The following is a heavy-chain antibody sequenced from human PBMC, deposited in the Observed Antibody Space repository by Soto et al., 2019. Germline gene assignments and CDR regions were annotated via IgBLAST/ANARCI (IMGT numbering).Heavy chain of an antibody. CDR2: INHSGST. J-gene: IGHJ5*02. V-gene: IGHV4-34*01. D-gene: IGHD3-9*01. Sequence: PSETLSLTCAVYGESFSGYYWSWIRQPPGKGLEWIGEINHSGSTNYNPSLKSRVTISVDTSKNQFSLKLSSVTAADTAVYYCASGGRRYDILTGYSPRGWFAPWAQGTLVTVSS. CDR1: GESFSGYY. CDR3: ASGGRRYDILTGYSPRGWFAP.